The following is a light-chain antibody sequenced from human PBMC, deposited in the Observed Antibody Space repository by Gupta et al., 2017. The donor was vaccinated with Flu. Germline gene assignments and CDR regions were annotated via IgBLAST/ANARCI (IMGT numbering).Light chain of an antibody. CDR3: QSADSSGTYKV. CDR1: ALPKQY. J-gene: IGLJ1*01. CDR2: KDS. V-gene: IGLV3-25*02. Sequence: SYELTQPPSVSVSPGQTARITCSGDALPKQYAYWYQQKPGQAPVLVIYKDSERPSGIPERFSGSSSGTTVTLTIXGXQAEDEXDYYCQSADSSGTYKVFGTGTKVTVL.